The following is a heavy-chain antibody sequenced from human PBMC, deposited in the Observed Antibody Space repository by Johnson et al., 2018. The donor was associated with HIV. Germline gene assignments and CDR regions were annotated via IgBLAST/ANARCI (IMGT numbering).Heavy chain of an antibody. D-gene: IGHD1-26*01. J-gene: IGHJ3*02. Sequence: QVQLVDSGGGVVEPGMSLRLTCAASGFSFSRYVMHWVRQAPGKGLEWVAVISDDGSNKYYGDSVKGRFTISRDYSKNTLYLQMNSLRGEDTAVYYCAKDEFKWELLHIWGQGTMVTVSS. CDR2: ISDDGSNK. V-gene: IGHV3-30-3*01. CDR3: AKDEFKWELLHI. CDR1: GFSFSRYV.